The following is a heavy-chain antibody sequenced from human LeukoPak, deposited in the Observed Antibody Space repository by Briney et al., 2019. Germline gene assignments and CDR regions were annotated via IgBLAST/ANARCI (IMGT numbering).Heavy chain of an antibody. CDR3: ARATNFYYYYGMDV. CDR1: GYTFTSYY. Sequence: ASVKVSCKTSGYTFTSYYIHWVRQAPGQGLEWMGIINPSSGATNYAQKFQGRVTMTRDTSTSTVYMELSSQRSEDTAVYYCARATNFYYYYGMDVWGQGTTVTVSS. V-gene: IGHV1-46*01. D-gene: IGHD1-26*01. J-gene: IGHJ6*02. CDR2: INPSSGAT.